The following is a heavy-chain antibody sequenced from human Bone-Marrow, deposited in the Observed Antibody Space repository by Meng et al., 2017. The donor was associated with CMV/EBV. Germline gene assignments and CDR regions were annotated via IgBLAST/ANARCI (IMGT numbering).Heavy chain of an antibody. CDR1: GGSISSGGYY. D-gene: IGHD3-10*01. CDR3: ARVFIGGEDFFDY. Sequence: QVQLQESGPGLVTPSQTLSLPCTVSGGSISSGGYYWSWIRQHPGKGLEWIGYIYYSGSTYYNPSLKSRVTISVDTSKNQFSLKLSSVTAAETAVYYCARVFIGGEDFFDYWGQGTLVTVSS. V-gene: IGHV4-31*03. J-gene: IGHJ4*02. CDR2: IYYSGST.